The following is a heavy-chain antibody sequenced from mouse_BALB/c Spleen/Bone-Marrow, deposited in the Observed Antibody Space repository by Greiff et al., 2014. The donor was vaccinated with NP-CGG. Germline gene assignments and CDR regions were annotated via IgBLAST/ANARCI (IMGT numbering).Heavy chain of an antibody. V-gene: IGHV5-6*01. CDR3: ARHGGGELWSLTY. D-gene: IGHD1-1*02. CDR2: ISSGGSYT. CDR1: GFTFSSYG. Sequence: EVMLVESGGDLVKPGGSLKLSCAASGFTFSSYGMSWVRQTPDKRLEWVATISSGGSYTYYPDSVKGRFTISRDNAKNTLYLQMSSLKSEDTAMYYCARHGGGELWSLTYWGQGTLVTVSA. J-gene: IGHJ3*01.